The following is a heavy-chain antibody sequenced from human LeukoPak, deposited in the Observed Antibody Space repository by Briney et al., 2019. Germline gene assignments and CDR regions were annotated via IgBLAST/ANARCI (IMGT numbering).Heavy chain of an antibody. J-gene: IGHJ4*02. CDR1: GITFSTYG. V-gene: IGHV3-30*18. D-gene: IGHD3-10*01. Sequence: GRSLRLSCADSGITFSTYGIHWVRQVPGKGLEWVAVISHDGSNYYYADSVKGRFTISRDNSKNTLYLQMNSLRAEDTAVYYCAKAVTYYYGSGSSYFDYWGQGTLVTVSS. CDR2: ISHDGSNY. CDR3: AKAVTYYYGSGSSYFDY.